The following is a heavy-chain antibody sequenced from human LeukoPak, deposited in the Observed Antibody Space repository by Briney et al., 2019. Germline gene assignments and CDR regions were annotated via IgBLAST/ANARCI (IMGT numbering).Heavy chain of an antibody. CDR1: GGSFSGYY. Sequence: SETLSFTCAVYGGSFSGYYWSWIRQPPGKGLERIGEINHSGSTNYNPSLKSRVTISVDTSKNQFSLKLSSVTAADTAVYYCARALNDYGDSPTDYWGQGTLVTVSS. V-gene: IGHV4-34*01. CDR3: ARALNDYGDSPTDY. J-gene: IGHJ4*02. CDR2: INHSGST. D-gene: IGHD4-17*01.